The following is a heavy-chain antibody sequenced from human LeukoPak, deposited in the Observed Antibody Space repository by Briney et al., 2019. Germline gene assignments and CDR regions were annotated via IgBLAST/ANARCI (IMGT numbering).Heavy chain of an antibody. CDR1: GGSISSSNW. Sequence: SETLSLTCAVSGGSISSSNWWSWVRQPPGKGLEWIGQIYHSGSTNYNPSLKSRVTISVDKSRNQFSLKVSSVTAADTALYFCARGLAAPGNYWGQGTLVTISS. V-gene: IGHV4-4*02. CDR3: ARGLAAPGNY. D-gene: IGHD6-13*01. J-gene: IGHJ4*02. CDR2: IYHSGST.